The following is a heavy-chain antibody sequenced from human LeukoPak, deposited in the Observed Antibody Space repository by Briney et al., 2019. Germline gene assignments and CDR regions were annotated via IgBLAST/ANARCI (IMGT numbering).Heavy chain of an antibody. CDR3: ARETDHQTYYYDSSGYYPPLDY. CDR2: IWYDGSNK. Sequence: GRSLRLSCAASGFTFSSYGMHWVRQAPGKGLEWVAVIWYDGSNKYYADSVKGRFTISRDNSKNTLYLQMNSLRAEDTAVYYSARETDHQTYYYDSSGYYPPLDYWGQGTLVTVSS. V-gene: IGHV3-33*01. J-gene: IGHJ4*02. D-gene: IGHD3-22*01. CDR1: GFTFSSYG.